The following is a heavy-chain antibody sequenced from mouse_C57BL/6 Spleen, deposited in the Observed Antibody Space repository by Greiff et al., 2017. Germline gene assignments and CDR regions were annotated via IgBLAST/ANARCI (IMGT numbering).Heavy chain of an antibody. CDR3: ARDYGSSYSADWYFDV. CDR2: ISSGGSYT. D-gene: IGHD1-1*01. CDR1: GFTFSSYG. Sequence: EVNVVESGGDLVKPGGSLKLSCAASGFTFSSYGMSWVRQTPDKRLEWVATISSGGSYTYYPDSVKGRFTISRDNAKNTLYLQMSSLKSEDTAMYYCARDYGSSYSADWYFDVWGTGTTVTVSS. V-gene: IGHV5-6*01. J-gene: IGHJ1*03.